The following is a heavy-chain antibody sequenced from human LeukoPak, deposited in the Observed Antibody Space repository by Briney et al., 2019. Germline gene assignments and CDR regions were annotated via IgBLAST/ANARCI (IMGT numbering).Heavy chain of an antibody. V-gene: IGHV3-30-3*01. CDR1: GFTFSSYA. D-gene: IGHD1-26*01. CDR2: ISYDGSNK. CDR3: ARERGLVGATDAFDI. Sequence: PGRSLRLSCAASGFTFSSYAMHWVRQAPGKGLEWVAVISYDGSNKYYADSVKGRFTISRDNSKNTLYLQMNSLRAEDTAVYYCARERGLVGATDAFDIWGQGTMVTVSS. J-gene: IGHJ3*02.